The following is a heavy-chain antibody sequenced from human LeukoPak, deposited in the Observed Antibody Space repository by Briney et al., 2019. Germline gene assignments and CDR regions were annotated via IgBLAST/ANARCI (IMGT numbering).Heavy chain of an antibody. CDR3: AKDLGLTGSFQTFDY. J-gene: IGHJ4*02. CDR2: IWNDGSNK. V-gene: IGHV3-33*03. Sequence: GRSLRLSCAASGFTFSSYGMLWVRQAPGKGLEWVAVIWNDGSNKYYADSVKGRFTISRDNSKNILYLQMNSLRAEDTALYYCAKDLGLTGSFQTFDYWGQGILVTVSS. CDR1: GFTFSSYG. D-gene: IGHD1-26*01.